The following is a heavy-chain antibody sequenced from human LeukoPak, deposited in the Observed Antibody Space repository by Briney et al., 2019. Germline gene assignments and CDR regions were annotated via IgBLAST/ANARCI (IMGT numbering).Heavy chain of an antibody. V-gene: IGHV3-23*01. CDR2: IGGSGRDT. CDR3: AKDRGGGYLEIDY. Sequence: PGGSLSLSCTASGFTFSSYAMSWVRQAPGKGLEWVSAIGGSGRDTYYADSVKGRFTISRDNSKNTLYLQMNSLRAEDTAVYYCAKDRGGGYLEIDYWGQGTLVTVSS. CDR1: GFTFSSYA. J-gene: IGHJ4*02. D-gene: IGHD5-12*01.